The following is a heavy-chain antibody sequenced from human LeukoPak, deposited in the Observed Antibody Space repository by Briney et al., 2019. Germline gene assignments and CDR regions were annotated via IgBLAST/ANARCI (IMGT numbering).Heavy chain of an antibody. Sequence: GGSLRLTCAASGFTFSTFGMHWVRQAPGKGPEWVAVIWYDGSKKYYIDFAEGRFTISRDTTRNPLYLQMNSLRAEDTAVYYCARYYSHTSAWSEGGLDQWGQGTLVTVSS. CDR1: GFTFSTFG. J-gene: IGHJ4*02. D-gene: IGHD6-19*01. CDR3: ARYYSHTSAWSEGGLDQ. CDR2: IWYDGSKK. V-gene: IGHV3-33*01.